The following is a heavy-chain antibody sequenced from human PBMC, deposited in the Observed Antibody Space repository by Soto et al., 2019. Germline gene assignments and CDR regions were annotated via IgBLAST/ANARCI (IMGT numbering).Heavy chain of an antibody. CDR1: GGSISSSSYY. V-gene: IGHV4-39*01. J-gene: IGHJ6*02. CDR2: IYYSGST. CDR3: ARLGYYGSGSYLYGMDV. Sequence: PSETLSLTCTVSGGSISSSSYYWGWIRQPPGKGLEWIGSIYYSGSTYYNPSLKSRVTISVDTSKNQFSLKLSSVTAADTAVYYCARLGYYGSGSYLYGMDVWGQGTTVTVSS. D-gene: IGHD3-10*01.